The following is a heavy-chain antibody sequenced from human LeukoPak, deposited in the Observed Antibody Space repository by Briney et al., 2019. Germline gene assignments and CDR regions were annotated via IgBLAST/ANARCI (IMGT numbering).Heavy chain of an antibody. CDR3: ARNRVPYGDGVDS. Sequence: KTSETLSLTCTVSGGSIRVSNYYWGWIRQPPGKGLEWIGNVYYSGSTSYNPSLKSRVTISVETSRSQFSLKLSSVTAADTAVYYCARNRVPYGDGVDSWGQGTLVTVSS. V-gene: IGHV4-39*07. CDR2: VYYSGST. J-gene: IGHJ4*02. D-gene: IGHD4-17*01. CDR1: GGSIRVSNYY.